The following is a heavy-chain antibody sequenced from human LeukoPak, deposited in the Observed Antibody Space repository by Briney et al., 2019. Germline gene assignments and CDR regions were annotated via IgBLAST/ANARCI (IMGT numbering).Heavy chain of an antibody. CDR1: GFTFSNYA. Sequence: GGSLRLSCAASGFTFSNYAMHWVRQAPGKGLEWVAVISYDGSNKYYTDSVKGRFTISRDNSKNTLYLQMSSLSAEDTSMYYFPSPQSYWELPSYFDYWGHGTLVTVSS. CDR2: ISYDGSNK. CDR3: PSPQSYWELPSYFDY. V-gene: IGHV3-30-3*01. J-gene: IGHJ4*01. D-gene: IGHD1-26*01.